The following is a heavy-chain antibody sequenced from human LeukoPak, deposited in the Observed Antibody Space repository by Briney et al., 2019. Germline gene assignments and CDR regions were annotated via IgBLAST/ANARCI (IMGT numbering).Heavy chain of an antibody. V-gene: IGHV1-2*02. J-gene: IGHJ1*01. Sequence: ASVKVSCKASGYTFTGYYMHWARQAPGQELEWMGWINSKSGGTNYAQKFQGRVTMTRDTSISAAYMELSRLRSDDTAVYYCARSMAPSGSLYFQHWGQGTLVTVSS. CDR1: GYTFTGYY. D-gene: IGHD6-13*01. CDR3: ARSMAPSGSLYFQH. CDR2: INSKSGGT.